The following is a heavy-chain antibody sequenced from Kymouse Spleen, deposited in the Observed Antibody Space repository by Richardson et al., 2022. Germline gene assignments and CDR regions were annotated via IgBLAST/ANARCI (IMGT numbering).Heavy chain of an antibody. D-gene: IGHD6-13*01. CDR3: AVYSSSWYSYYYYYGMDV. CDR2: IWYDGSNK. V-gene: IGHV3-33*01. J-gene: IGHJ6*02. Sequence: QVQLVESGGGVVQPGRSLRLSCAASGFTFSSYGMHWVRQAPGKGLEWVAVIWYDGSNKYYADSVKGRFTISRDNSKNTLYLQMNSLRAEDTAVYYCAVYSSSWYSYYYYYGMDVWGQGTTVTVSS. CDR1: GFTFSSYG.